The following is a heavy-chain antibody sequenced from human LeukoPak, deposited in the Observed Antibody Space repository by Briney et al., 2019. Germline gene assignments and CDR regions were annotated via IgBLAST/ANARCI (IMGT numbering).Heavy chain of an antibody. V-gene: IGHV3-7*01. CDR3: VKEGLFSLDY. J-gene: IGHJ4*02. Sequence: ETLSLTCTVSGGSISSSSYYWGWVRQAPGKGLEWVANIKQDGSKENFVDSVKGRFTVSRDNAKSSLYLLMNNLRVEDTAVYYCVKEGLFSLDYWGQGTPVTVSS. CDR2: IKQDGSKE. CDR1: GGSISSSSYY. D-gene: IGHD2/OR15-2a*01.